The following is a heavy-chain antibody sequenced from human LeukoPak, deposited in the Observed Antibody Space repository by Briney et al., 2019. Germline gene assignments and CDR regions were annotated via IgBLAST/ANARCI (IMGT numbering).Heavy chain of an antibody. V-gene: IGHV4-61*02. CDR3: AVVGYDYGVINWFDP. J-gene: IGHJ5*02. CDR1: GGSISSGSYY. Sequence: SETLSLTCTVSGGSISSGSYYWSWIRQPAGKGLEWIGRIYTSGSTNYNPSLKSRVTISVDTSKNQFSLKLSSVTAADTAVYYCAVVGYDYGVINWFDPWGQGTLVTVSS. D-gene: IGHD4-17*01. CDR2: IYTSGST.